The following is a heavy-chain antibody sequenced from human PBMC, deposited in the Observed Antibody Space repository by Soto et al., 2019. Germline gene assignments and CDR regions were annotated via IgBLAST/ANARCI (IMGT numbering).Heavy chain of an antibody. V-gene: IGHV4-31*03. CDR3: ARTRTGTYDY. J-gene: IGHJ4*02. CDR1: GGSISSGGYY. D-gene: IGHD1-1*01. CDR2: IFDSGST. Sequence: LSLTCTVSGGSISSGGYYWSWIRQHPGKGLEWIGYIFDSGSTYYNPSLKSRVTISVDTSRNQFSLKLSSVTAADTAVYYCARTRTGTYDYWGQGTLVTVSS.